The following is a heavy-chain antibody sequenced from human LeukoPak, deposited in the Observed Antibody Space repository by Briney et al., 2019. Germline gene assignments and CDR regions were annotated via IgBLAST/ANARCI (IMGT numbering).Heavy chain of an antibody. CDR3: ARGLAAAGRGWFDP. CDR1: GYTFTHHG. J-gene: IGHJ5*02. V-gene: IGHV1-18*01. CDR2: ISCYNGDT. D-gene: IGHD6-13*01. Sequence: ASVKVSCKASGYTFTHHGIAWVRQAPGQGLEWMGWISCYNGDTIYAQKFQGRVTLTTEKSTSTVYMELRSLSSDDTAVYYCARGLAAAGRGWFDPWGQGTLVTVSS.